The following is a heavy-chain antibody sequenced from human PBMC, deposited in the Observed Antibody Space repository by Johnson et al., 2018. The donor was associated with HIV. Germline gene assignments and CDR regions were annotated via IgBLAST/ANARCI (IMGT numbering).Heavy chain of an antibody. V-gene: IGHV3-30*04. CDR1: GFTFSSYA. D-gene: IGHD6-13*01. Sequence: QVQLVESGGGVVQPGRSLRLSCAASGFTFSSYAMHWVRQAPGKGLEWVAVISYDGSNKYYADSVTCRFTITRDNSKNTLYLQMNSLRAEDTAVYYCAETPGIAAAGTGYAFDIWGQGTMVTVSS. CDR2: ISYDGSNK. CDR3: AETPGIAAAGTGYAFDI. J-gene: IGHJ3*02.